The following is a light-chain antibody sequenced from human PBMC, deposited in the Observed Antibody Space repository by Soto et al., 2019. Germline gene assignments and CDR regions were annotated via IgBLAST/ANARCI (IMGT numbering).Light chain of an antibody. CDR1: QSVSNNY. V-gene: IGKV3-20*01. CDR2: GAS. J-gene: IGKJ1*01. Sequence: EIVLTQSPGTLSLSPGERATLSCRASQSVSNNYLDWYQQKPGQAPRLLIYGASNKATGIPDRFSGSGSGTAFTLTISRLEPEDFAVYYCQQYGSSGTFGQGTKVEIK. CDR3: QQYGSSGT.